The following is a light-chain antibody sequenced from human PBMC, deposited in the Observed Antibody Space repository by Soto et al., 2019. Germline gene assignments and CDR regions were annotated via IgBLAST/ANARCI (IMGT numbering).Light chain of an antibody. Sequence: ETVMTQSPATLSVSPGERATLSCRASQSVNSNLAWYQQKPGQAPRLLIYGASTRATGIPARFSGSGSGTEFTLTISSLQSEDFAVSYCQQHNNWPLTYGGGTKVEI. CDR3: QQHNNWPLT. J-gene: IGKJ4*01. CDR2: GAS. V-gene: IGKV3D-15*01. CDR1: QSVNSN.